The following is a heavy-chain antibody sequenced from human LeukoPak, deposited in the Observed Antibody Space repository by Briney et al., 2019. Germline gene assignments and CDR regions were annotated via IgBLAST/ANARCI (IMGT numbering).Heavy chain of an antibody. V-gene: IGHV3-7*01. CDR2: INKDGSDK. D-gene: IGHD2-2*01. CDR3: ARDTKYAFDN. J-gene: IGHJ4*02. Sequence: PGGSLRLSCAVSGFTFTSCWMSWVRQAPGKGLEWVANINKDGSDKYYVDSVKGRFTISGDKAKNSVYLQMNSLRVEDTAVYYCARDTKYAFDNWGQGTLVTVSS. CDR1: GFTFTSCW.